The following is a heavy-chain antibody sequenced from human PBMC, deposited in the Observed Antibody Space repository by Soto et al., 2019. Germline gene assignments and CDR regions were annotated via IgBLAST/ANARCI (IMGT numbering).Heavy chain of an antibody. Sequence: QVQLQESGPGLVKPSETLSLTCIVSGGSISSDYWGWIRQPPGKGLEWIGYIFYAGAINYNPSLKSRVTISIDASEKQFSLNLTSVTAADTAFYYCAKYTGYASLFYFDSWGRGLQVTVSS. CDR3: AKYTGYASLFYFDS. CDR2: IFYAGAI. CDR1: GGSISSDY. V-gene: IGHV4-59*01. D-gene: IGHD5-12*01. J-gene: IGHJ4*01.